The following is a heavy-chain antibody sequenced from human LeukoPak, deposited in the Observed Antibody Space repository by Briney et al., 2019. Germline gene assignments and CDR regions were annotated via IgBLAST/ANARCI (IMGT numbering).Heavy chain of an antibody. J-gene: IGHJ2*01. CDR3: AAVTYYYDSKADWYFDL. Sequence: GGSLRLSCAASGFTFSSYWMSWVRQAPGKGLEWVANIKQDGSEKYYVDSVKGRFTISRDNAKNSLYLQMNSLRAEDTAVYYCAAVTYYYDSKADWYFDLWGRGTLVTVSS. CDR1: GFTFSSYW. CDR2: IKQDGSEK. D-gene: IGHD3-22*01. V-gene: IGHV3-7*01.